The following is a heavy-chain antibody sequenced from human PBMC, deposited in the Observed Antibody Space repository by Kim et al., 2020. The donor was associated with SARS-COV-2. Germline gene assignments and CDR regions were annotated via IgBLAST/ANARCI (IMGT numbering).Heavy chain of an antibody. CDR3: ARAGTIFGVVIAHFDY. D-gene: IGHD3-3*01. J-gene: IGHJ4*02. CDR2: IYYSGST. Sequence: SETLSLTCTVSGGSISSGGYYWSWTRQHPGKGLEWIGYIYYSGSTYYNPSLKSRVTISVDTSKNQFSLKLSSVTAADTAVYYCARAGTIFGVVIAHFDYWGQGTLVTVSA. CDR1: GGSISSGGYY. V-gene: IGHV4-31*03.